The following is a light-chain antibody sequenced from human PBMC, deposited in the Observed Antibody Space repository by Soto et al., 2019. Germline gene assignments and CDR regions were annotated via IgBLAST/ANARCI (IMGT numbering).Light chain of an antibody. CDR3: QQYGSSIT. CDR1: QSISNM. J-gene: IGKJ5*01. CDR2: AAS. Sequence: DIQLTQAPSTLSASVGDSVTITCRASQSISNMVAWYQQKPGKPTKLLIYAASTLQSGVPSMFSGSGSGTDFTLTSSMVEAEDLAVYYCQQYGSSITFGQGTRLEIK. V-gene: IGKV1-5*01.